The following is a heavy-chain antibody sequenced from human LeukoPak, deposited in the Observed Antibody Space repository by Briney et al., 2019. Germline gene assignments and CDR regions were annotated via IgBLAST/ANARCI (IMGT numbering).Heavy chain of an antibody. J-gene: IGHJ4*02. V-gene: IGHV4-61*01. CDR3: ARARGSGSYYHDY. D-gene: IGHD3-10*01. CDR2: IYYSGST. CDR1: GGSVSSGSYY. Sequence: PSETLSLTCTVSGGSVSSGSYYWRWIRQPPGKGLEWIGFIYYSGSTTYNPSLKSRVTISVDTSKNQFSLKLSSVTAADTAVYSCARARGSGSYYHDYWGQGTLVTVSS.